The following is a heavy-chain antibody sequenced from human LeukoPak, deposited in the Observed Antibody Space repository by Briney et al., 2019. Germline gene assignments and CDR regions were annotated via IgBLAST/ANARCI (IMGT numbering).Heavy chain of an antibody. V-gene: IGHV4-38-2*02. J-gene: IGHJ3*01. CDR3: ARETEKQWQY. Sequence: SETLSLTCTVSGYPISSGYFWGWIRQPPGKGLEYIGSIFHSGYTFYDPSLKSRLTLSVDTSKNQFSLRLSSVTAADTAMYYCARETEKQWQYWGQGTMVTVSS. CDR2: IFHSGYT. CDR1: GYPISSGYF. D-gene: IGHD6-19*01.